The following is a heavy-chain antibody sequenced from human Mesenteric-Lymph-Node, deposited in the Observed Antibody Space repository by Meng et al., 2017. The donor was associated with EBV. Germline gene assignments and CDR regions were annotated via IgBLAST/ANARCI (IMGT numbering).Heavy chain of an antibody. CDR1: GGSFSAYY. Sequence: QVQLQQWGVGLLKPPETLSLNCADYGGSFSAYYWTWIRQPPGKGLEWIGEINHSGSTIYNPSLKSRVTMSVDTSKSQFSLKLSSVTAADTAVYFCARQRSDSRLFDYWGQGTLVTVSS. J-gene: IGHJ4*01. CDR2: INHSGST. D-gene: IGHD4-11*01. V-gene: IGHV4-34*01. CDR3: ARQRSDSRLFDY.